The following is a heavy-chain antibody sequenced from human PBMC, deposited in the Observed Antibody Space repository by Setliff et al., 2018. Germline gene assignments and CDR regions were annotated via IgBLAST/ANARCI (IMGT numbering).Heavy chain of an antibody. CDR1: GGSISSDSHY. CDR2: IYSNGRT. J-gene: IGHJ6*03. V-gene: IGHV4-61*09. Sequence: SETLSLTCIVSGGSISSDSHYWAWVRQPAGKGLELIGQIYSNGRTYYNPSLKSRLTISLDTSKNQFSLRLNSMTAADTAVYYCARGITSGGYWGQRFLYLDVWVRGTTVTVSS. D-gene: IGHD3-22*01. CDR3: ARGITSGGYWGQRFLYLDV.